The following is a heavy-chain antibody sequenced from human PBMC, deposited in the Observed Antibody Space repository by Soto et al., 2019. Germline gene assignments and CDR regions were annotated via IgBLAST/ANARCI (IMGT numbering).Heavy chain of an antibody. V-gene: IGHV4-59*01. D-gene: IGHD5-18*01. CDR3: ARRSNTRGYIDF. J-gene: IGHJ4*02. Sequence: SETLSLTCTISGVSITSSYWTWIRQPPGKGLEWIGYIYYTGSTDYSPSLKSRATMSVDRSKNQLSLKVSSVTATDTAVYYCARRSNTRGYIDFWGQGTLVTVSS. CDR1: GVSITSSY. CDR2: IYYTGST.